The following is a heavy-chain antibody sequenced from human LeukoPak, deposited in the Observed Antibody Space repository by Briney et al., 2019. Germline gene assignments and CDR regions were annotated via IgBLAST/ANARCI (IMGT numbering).Heavy chain of an antibody. CDR1: GFTFSHYR. V-gene: IGHV3-74*01. CDR2: INSDGINT. Sequence: GGSLTLPCAVSGFTFSHYRMHCVRQATGKALVWVSRINSDGINTRYADSVKRRLTLSRDNDKNTLNLQMNSMSAEDTAVYYCARDLGEYYDTSDNWFDPWGQGNLVTVSS. D-gene: IGHD3-22*01. J-gene: IGHJ5*02. CDR3: ARDLGEYYDTSDNWFDP.